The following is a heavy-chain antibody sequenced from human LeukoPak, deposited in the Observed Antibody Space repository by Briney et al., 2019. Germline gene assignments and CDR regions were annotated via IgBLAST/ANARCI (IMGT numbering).Heavy chain of an antibody. CDR1: GFTVSSYW. CDR3: ARGRGPYGWFDP. CDR2: INSDGSST. Sequence: GGSLRLSCAASGFTVSSYWMHRVRQAPGKGLVWVSRINSDGSSTNYADSVKGRFTISRDNAKNTLYLQMNSLRVEDTAEYYCARGRGPYGWFDPWGQGTLVTVSS. J-gene: IGHJ5*02. D-gene: IGHD3-10*01. V-gene: IGHV3-74*01.